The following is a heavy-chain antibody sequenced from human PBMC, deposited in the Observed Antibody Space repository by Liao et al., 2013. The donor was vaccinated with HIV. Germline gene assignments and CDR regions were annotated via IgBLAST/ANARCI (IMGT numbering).Heavy chain of an antibody. V-gene: IGHV4-61*02. CDR3: ARADDLVLGEDAFDI. CDR2: IYTSGST. D-gene: IGHD2-21*01. J-gene: IGHJ3*02. CDR1: GGSINSGSYY. Sequence: QVQLQESGPGLVKPSQTLSLTCTVSGGSINSGSYYWSWIRQPAGKGLEWIGRIYTSGSTNYNPSLKSRVTISVDTSKNQFSLKLSSVTAADTAVYYCARADDLVLGEDAFDIWGQGTMVTVSS.